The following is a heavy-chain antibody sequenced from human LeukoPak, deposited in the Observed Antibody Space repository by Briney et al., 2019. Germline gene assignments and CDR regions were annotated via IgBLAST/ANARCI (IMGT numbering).Heavy chain of an antibody. CDR3: ARVGDYALKD. Sequence: SETLSLTCTVSGGSISSYYWSWIRQPAGKGLEFIGLFYNSGSTNCNPSLKSRVTMSVDTSKNQFSLKLSSVTAADTAVYYCARVGDYALKDWGQGTLVTVSS. CDR1: GGSISSYY. CDR2: FYNSGST. J-gene: IGHJ4*02. V-gene: IGHV4-4*07. D-gene: IGHD3-16*01.